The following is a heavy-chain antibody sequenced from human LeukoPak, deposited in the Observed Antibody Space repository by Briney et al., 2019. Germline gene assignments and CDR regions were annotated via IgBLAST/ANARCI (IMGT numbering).Heavy chain of an antibody. Sequence: GGSLRLSCAASGFTFSSYAMHWVRQAPGKGLEWVAVISYDGSNKYYADSVKGRFTISRDNSKNTLYLQMNSLRAEDTAVYYCARDLIWFGELLLDYWGREPWSPSPQ. V-gene: IGHV3-30*04. CDR3: ARDLIWFGELLLDY. CDR2: ISYDGSNK. D-gene: IGHD3-10*01. CDR1: GFTFSSYA. J-gene: IGHJ4*02.